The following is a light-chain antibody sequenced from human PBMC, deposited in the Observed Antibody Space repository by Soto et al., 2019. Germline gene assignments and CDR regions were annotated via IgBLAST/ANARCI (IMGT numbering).Light chain of an antibody. CDR1: SSDVGGYNF. J-gene: IGLJ1*01. Sequence: QSALTQPASVSGSPGQSITISCTGTSSDVGGYNFVSWYQQYPGKAPKIIIYEVSNRPSGVSNRFSGSKSDNTASLTISGLQAEDEADYYCSSYTSSSSYVFGTGTKVTVL. CDR3: SSYTSSSSYV. CDR2: EVS. V-gene: IGLV2-14*01.